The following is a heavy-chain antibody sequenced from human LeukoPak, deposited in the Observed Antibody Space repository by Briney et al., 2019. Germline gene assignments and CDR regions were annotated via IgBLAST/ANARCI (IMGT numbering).Heavy chain of an antibody. V-gene: IGHV4-61*01. D-gene: IGHD6-13*01. CDR2: IYFSGGT. Sequence: SETLSLTCTVSGGSVSSGNYYWSWVRQPPGTGLECIGYIYFSGGTDYNPSLKSRVTISVDTSKTQFSLTLSAVTAADTAVYYCARVFTAAAGSSYHYYCMDVWGQGATVTVSS. CDR3: ARVFTAAAGSSYHYYCMDV. J-gene: IGHJ6*02. CDR1: GGSVSSGNYY.